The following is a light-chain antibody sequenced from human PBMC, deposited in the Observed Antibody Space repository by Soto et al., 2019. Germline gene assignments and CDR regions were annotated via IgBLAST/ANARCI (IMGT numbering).Light chain of an antibody. Sequence: QSALTQPASVSGSPGQSITISCTGTSSDVGGYNYVSWYQQHPGKAPKLMIYEVSSRPSGVSNRFSGSKSGNTASLTISGLQAEDEADYYCSSYTSSSTLVVFGGGTMVTVL. V-gene: IGLV2-14*01. CDR1: SSDVGGYNY. CDR3: SSYTSSSTLVV. CDR2: EVS. J-gene: IGLJ2*01.